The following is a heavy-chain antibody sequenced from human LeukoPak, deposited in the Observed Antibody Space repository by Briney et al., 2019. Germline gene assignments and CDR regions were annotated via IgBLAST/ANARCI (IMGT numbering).Heavy chain of an antibody. CDR3: ARAAFLSSTMVRGVIDY. V-gene: IGHV1-2*02. Sequence: GASVKVSCKASGHTFTGYYMHWVRQAPGQGLEWMGWFNPNSGGTDYAQKFQGRVTMTRDTSISTAYMELSRLRSDDTAVYYCARAAFLSSTMVRGVIDYWGQGTLVTVSS. D-gene: IGHD3-10*01. J-gene: IGHJ4*02. CDR2: FNPNSGGT. CDR1: GHTFTGYY.